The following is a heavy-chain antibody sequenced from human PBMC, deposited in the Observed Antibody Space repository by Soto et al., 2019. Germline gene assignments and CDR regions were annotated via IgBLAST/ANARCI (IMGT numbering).Heavy chain of an antibody. V-gene: IGHV3-53*01. CDR2: IYSGGYT. J-gene: IGHJ4*02. CDR3: AGHPGGGGY. Sequence: EVQLVESGGGLIQPGGSLRLSCAVSGFTVSNNYMSWVRQAPGKGLEGVSVIYSGGYTAYGDSVKGRFTISRDNSKNTLYLQRKSLGPGDRAVFFWAGHPGGGGYWGQGTLVTVSS. D-gene: IGHD3-10*01. CDR1: GFTVSNNY.